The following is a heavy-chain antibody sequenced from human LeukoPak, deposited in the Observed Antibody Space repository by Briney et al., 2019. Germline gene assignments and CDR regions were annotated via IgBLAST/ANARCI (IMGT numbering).Heavy chain of an antibody. V-gene: IGHV4-39*01. Sequence: SETLSLTCTVSGVSISSSSYYWGWIRQPPGKGLEWIGSIYYSGGTYYNPSLKSRVTMSVDTSKNQFSLKLSSVTAADTAVYYCARRSFDYWGQGTLVTVSS. CDR1: GVSISSSSYY. CDR2: IYYSGGT. CDR3: ARRSFDY. J-gene: IGHJ4*02.